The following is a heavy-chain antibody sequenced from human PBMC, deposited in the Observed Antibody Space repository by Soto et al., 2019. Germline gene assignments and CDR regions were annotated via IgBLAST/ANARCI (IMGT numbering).Heavy chain of an antibody. D-gene: IGHD6-6*01. Sequence: ASVNVSCKASGFTFSNYGITWVRQAPGQGLEWMGWISASKGNTNYAQKFQGRVTMTTDTSTSTTYMELRSLRSDDMAVYYCASRSGQLPYYFDYWSQGTQVTVSS. CDR3: ASRSGQLPYYFDY. CDR1: GFTFSNYG. V-gene: IGHV1-18*03. J-gene: IGHJ4*02. CDR2: ISASKGNT.